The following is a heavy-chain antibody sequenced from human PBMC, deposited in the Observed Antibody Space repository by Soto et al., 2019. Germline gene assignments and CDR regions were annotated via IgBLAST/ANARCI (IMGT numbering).Heavy chain of an antibody. CDR3: ASIYCSGGSCYAQDYYYYYGMDV. V-gene: IGHV1-69*02. CDR2: IIPILGIA. CDR1: GGTFSSYT. D-gene: IGHD2-15*01. Sequence: GASVKVSCKASGGTFSSYTISWVRQAPGQGLEWMGRIIPILGIANYAQKFQGRVTITADKSTSTAYMELSSLRSEDTAVYYCASIYCSGGSCYAQDYYYYYGMDVWGQGTTVTV. J-gene: IGHJ6*02.